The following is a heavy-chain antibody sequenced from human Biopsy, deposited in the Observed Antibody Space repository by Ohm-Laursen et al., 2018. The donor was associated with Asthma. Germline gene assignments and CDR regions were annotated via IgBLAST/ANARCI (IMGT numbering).Heavy chain of an antibody. CDR1: GGTFNTYV. CDR3: ARKAGSCISRTCYSLDF. V-gene: IGHV1-69*01. D-gene: IGHD2-2*01. Sequence: SSVKVSCKSLGGTFNTYVIGWVRQAPGQGLEWMGGINSVFGTTTYPQKFQDRVTITADGSTSTVYMELSSLRSEDTAVYYCARKAGSCISRTCYSLDFWGQGTLVTISS. J-gene: IGHJ4*02. CDR2: INSVFGTT.